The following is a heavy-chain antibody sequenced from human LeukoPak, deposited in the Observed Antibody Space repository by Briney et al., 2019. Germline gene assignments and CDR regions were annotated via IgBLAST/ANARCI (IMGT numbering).Heavy chain of an antibody. V-gene: IGHV4-30-2*01. CDR1: GGSISSGGYS. Sequence: PSQTLSLTCAVSGGSISSGGYSWSWIRQPPGTGLEWIGYIYHSGSTYYNPSLKSRVTISVDRSKNQFSLKLSSVTAADTAVYYCARVLGDDSSGYYGDAFDIWGQGTLVTVSS. J-gene: IGHJ3*02. CDR3: ARVLGDDSSGYYGDAFDI. D-gene: IGHD3-22*01. CDR2: IYHSGST.